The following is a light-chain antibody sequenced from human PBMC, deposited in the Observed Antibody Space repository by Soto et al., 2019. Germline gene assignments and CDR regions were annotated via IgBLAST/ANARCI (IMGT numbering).Light chain of an antibody. CDR2: HAS. V-gene: IGKV1-33*01. Sequence: DIQLTQSPASLSASVGDRVTISCQASQDISNSIKWFQHRPGKAPRLLIFHASTLDTGVPSRFSGSGSGTDFTFTIGSLQPEDLATYYCQHCHNLPLTFGPGTKVDIK. J-gene: IGKJ1*01. CDR1: QDISNS. CDR3: QHCHNLPLT.